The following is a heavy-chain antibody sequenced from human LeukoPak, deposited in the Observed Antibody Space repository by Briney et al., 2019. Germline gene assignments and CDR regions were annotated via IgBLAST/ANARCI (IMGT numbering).Heavy chain of an antibody. CDR3: ARHTRYVWGSYRYAHDAFDI. V-gene: IGHV5-51*01. J-gene: IGHJ3*02. Sequence: GESLKISCKGSGYSFTSYWIGWVRQMPGQALEWMGIIYPGDSDTRYSPSFQGQVTISADKSISTAYLQWSSLKASDTAMYYCARHTRYVWGSYRYAHDAFDIWGQGTMVTVSS. CDR1: GYSFTSYW. D-gene: IGHD3-16*02. CDR2: IYPGDSDT.